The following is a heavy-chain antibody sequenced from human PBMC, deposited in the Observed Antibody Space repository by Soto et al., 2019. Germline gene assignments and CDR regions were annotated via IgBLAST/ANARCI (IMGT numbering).Heavy chain of an antibody. Sequence: EVQLVESGGGLVQPGGSLRLSCAASGVNCSTYWMHWVRQAPGKGLVWVSRSNSDGSTTAYADSVKGRFTISRDNAKNTLYLQMNSLRAEDTAVYYCGSDSGKKSGIYVGGQGTLVTVSS. CDR2: SNSDGSTT. V-gene: IGHV3-74*01. D-gene: IGHD3-10*01. CDR1: GVNCSTYW. CDR3: GSDSGKKSGIYV. J-gene: IGHJ4*02.